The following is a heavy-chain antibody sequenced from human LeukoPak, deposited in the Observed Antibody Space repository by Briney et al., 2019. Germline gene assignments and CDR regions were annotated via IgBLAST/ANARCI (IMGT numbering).Heavy chain of an antibody. CDR3: ARERVVVVATTYYYYGMDV. V-gene: IGHV3-30*04. Sequence: PGRSLRLSYAASGFTFSNYAMHWVRQAPGKGLEWVAVMSYDGTNKYYADSVKGRFTISRDNSKNTLYLQMNSLRAEDTAVYYCARERVVVVATTYYYYGMDVWGKGTTVTVSS. CDR2: MSYDGTNK. D-gene: IGHD2-15*01. J-gene: IGHJ6*04. CDR1: GFTFSNYA.